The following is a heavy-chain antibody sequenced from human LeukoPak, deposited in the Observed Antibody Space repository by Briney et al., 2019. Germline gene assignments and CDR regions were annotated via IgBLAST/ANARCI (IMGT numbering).Heavy chain of an antibody. CDR1: GYSISSDYY. CDR2: IPYNGST. Sequence: SETLTLTCGASGYSISSDYYRGWIRQPPGKGLEWIGSIPYNGSTYYNPSLKSRVTISVDTSKNQFSLKLSSVNAADTAVYYCARGRPERCSGGICSTYYFDYWGQGTLVTVSS. V-gene: IGHV4-38-2*01. D-gene: IGHD2-15*01. CDR3: ARGRPERCSGGICSTYYFDY. J-gene: IGHJ4*02.